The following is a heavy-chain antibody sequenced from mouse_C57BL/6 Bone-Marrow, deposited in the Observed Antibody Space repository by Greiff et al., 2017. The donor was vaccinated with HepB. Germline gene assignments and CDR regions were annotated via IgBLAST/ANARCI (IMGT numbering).Heavy chain of an antibody. CDR2: ISNLAYSI. J-gene: IGHJ3*01. D-gene: IGHD3-2*02. Sequence: EVKLVESGGGLVQPGGSLKLSCAASGFTFSDYGMAWVRQAPRKGLEWVAFISNLAYSIYYADTVKGRFTISRENAKNTLYLQMSSLRSEDTAMYYCARRDISGFVFADWGQGTLFTGTA. CDR3: ARRDISGFVFAD. V-gene: IGHV5-15*01. CDR1: GFTFSDYG.